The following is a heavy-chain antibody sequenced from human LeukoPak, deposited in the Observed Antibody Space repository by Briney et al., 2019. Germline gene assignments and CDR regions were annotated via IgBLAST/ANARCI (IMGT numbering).Heavy chain of an antibody. CDR1: GFTFSIYV. V-gene: IGHV3-23*01. CDR3: ARDSASAGDYNYFYATDV. Sequence: GGSLRLSCAASGFTFSIYVMSWVRQAPGKGLEWVSGGSSSTTYYADSVKGRFTISRDNSRDTVFLQMNSLRAEDTAVYYCARDSASAGDYNYFYATDVWGQGTTVTVSS. J-gene: IGHJ6*02. D-gene: IGHD6-13*01. CDR2: GSSSTT.